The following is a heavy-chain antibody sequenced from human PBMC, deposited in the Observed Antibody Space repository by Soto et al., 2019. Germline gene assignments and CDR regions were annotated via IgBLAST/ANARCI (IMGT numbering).Heavy chain of an antibody. D-gene: IGHD3-3*01. Sequence: QVQLVQSGAEVKKPGSSVKVSCKASGGTFSSYAISWVRQAPGQGLEWMGGIIPIFGTANYAQKFQGRVTITADSSTSTAYMELSSLSSEATAVYYCAIVLRFLAWLHAYFDYWGQGPLVTVSS. CDR3: AIVLRFLAWLHAYFDY. J-gene: IGHJ4*02. CDR2: IIPIFGTA. CDR1: GGTFSSYA. V-gene: IGHV1-69*12.